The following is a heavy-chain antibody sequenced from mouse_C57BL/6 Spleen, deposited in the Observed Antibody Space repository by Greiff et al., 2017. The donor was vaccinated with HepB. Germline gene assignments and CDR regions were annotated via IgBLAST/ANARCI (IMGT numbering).Heavy chain of an antibody. Sequence: VQLQQSGPGLVKPSQSLSLTCSVTGYSITSGYYWNWIRQFPGNKLEWMGYISYDGSNNYNPSLKNRISITRDTSKNQFFLKLNSVTTEDTATYYCARDAYYYGSSSYAMDYWGQGTSVTVSS. J-gene: IGHJ4*01. D-gene: IGHD1-1*01. CDR3: ARDAYYYGSSSYAMDY. V-gene: IGHV3-6*01. CDR2: ISYDGSN. CDR1: GYSITSGYY.